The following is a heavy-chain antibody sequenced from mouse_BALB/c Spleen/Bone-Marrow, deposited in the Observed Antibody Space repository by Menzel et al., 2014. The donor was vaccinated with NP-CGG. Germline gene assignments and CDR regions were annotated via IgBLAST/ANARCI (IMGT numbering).Heavy chain of an antibody. Sequence: EVKLQESGGGLVQPGGSRKLSCAASGFTFSSFGMHWVRQAPEKGLEWVAYISSGSSTIYYADTVKGRFTISRDNPKNTLFLQMTSLRSEDTAMYYCARGNYGFSFYYAMDYWSQGTSVTVSS. J-gene: IGHJ4*01. CDR3: ARGNYGFSFYYAMDY. CDR1: GFTFSSFG. D-gene: IGHD1-1*01. V-gene: IGHV5-17*02. CDR2: ISSGSSTI.